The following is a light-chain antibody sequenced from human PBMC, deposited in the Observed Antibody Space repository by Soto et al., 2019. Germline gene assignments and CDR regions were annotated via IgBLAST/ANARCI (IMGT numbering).Light chain of an antibody. J-gene: IGLJ1*01. V-gene: IGLV1-51*01. CDR2: DDN. CDR1: SSNIGGNS. Sequence: SVLTQPPSVSAAPGQKVTSSCSLSSSNIGGNSVSWYQQLPGTAPKLLIYDDNKRPSGIPDRFSGSKSGTSATLGITGFQTGDEADYYCGSWDSSLSAYVFGTGTKVTVL. CDR3: GSWDSSLSAYV.